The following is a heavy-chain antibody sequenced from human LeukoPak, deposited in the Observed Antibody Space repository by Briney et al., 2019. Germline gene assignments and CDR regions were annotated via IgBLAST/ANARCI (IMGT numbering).Heavy chain of an antibody. D-gene: IGHD6-19*01. V-gene: IGHV1-2*02. CDR2: INPNSGGT. Sequence: ASVKVSCKASGYTFTDYYMQWVRQAPGQGLECMGWINPNSGGTNYAQKFQGRVTMTRDTSISTAYMELSRLSSDDTAVYYCARDKIPVGGDYFDYWGQGTLVTVSS. CDR1: GYTFTDYY. CDR3: ARDKIPVGGDYFDY. J-gene: IGHJ4*02.